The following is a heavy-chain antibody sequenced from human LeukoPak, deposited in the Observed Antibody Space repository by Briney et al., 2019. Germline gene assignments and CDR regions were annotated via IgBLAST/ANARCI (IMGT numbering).Heavy chain of an antibody. V-gene: IGHV3-9*01. Sequence: GGSLRLSCAASGFTFDDYAMHWVRQAPGKGLEWVSGISWNSGSIGYADSVKGRFTISRDNAKNSLYLQMNGLRAEDTALYYCAKDSYDSSGYYFDYWGQGTLVTVSS. CDR1: GFTFDDYA. CDR2: ISWNSGSI. CDR3: AKDSYDSSGYYFDY. J-gene: IGHJ4*02. D-gene: IGHD3-22*01.